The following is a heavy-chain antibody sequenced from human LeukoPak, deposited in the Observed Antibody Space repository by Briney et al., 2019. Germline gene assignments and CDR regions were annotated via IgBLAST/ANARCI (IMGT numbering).Heavy chain of an antibody. J-gene: IGHJ4*02. CDR3: ARSSKREYYFDY. CDR2: ISYDGSNK. CDR1: GFTFSSYA. Sequence: GGSLRLSCAASGFTFSSYAMHWVRQAPGKGLEWVAVISYDGSNKYYADSVKGRFTISRDNSKNTLYLQMNSLRAEDTAVYYCARSSKREYYFDYWGQGTLVTVSS. V-gene: IGHV3-30*01. D-gene: IGHD3-10*01.